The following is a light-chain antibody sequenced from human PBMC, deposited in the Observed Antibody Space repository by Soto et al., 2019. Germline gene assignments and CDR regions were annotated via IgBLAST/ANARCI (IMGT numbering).Light chain of an antibody. Sequence: AIRMTQSPSSFSASTGDRVTITCRASQDISTYLAWYQQKPGKAPNLLIHTASTLQSGVPSRFSGSGSGTDFTLTIRRLQSEDFATYFCQQYYSHPVTFGGGTEVESK. CDR1: QDISTY. J-gene: IGKJ4*01. V-gene: IGKV1-8*01. CDR3: QQYYSHPVT. CDR2: TAS.